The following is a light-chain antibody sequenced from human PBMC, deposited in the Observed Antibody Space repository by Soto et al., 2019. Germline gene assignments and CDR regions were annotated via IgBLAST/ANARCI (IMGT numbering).Light chain of an antibody. J-gene: IGKJ4*01. Sequence: DIQLTQSPSFLSASVGDRVIITCRADEGITTYLAWYQQQPGKAPKVLIYGASTLQNGVPPRFSGSGSGTEFTLTISSLQPEDFATYYCQQVKSFPLTFGGGTKVEVK. CDR2: GAS. CDR1: EGITTY. V-gene: IGKV1-9*01. CDR3: QQVKSFPLT.